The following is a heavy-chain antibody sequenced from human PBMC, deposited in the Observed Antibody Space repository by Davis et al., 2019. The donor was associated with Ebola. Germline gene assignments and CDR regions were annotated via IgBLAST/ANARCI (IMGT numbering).Heavy chain of an antibody. CDR2: INPSGGST. Sequence: ASVKVSCKASGYTLTSYYMHWVRQAPGQGLEWMGIINPSGGSTSYAQKFQGRVTMTRDTSTSTVYMELSSLRSEDTALYYCARDKIFGVVMGYYGMDVWGQGTTVTVSS. CDR3: ARDKIFGVVMGYYGMDV. V-gene: IGHV1-46*01. J-gene: IGHJ6*02. D-gene: IGHD3-3*01. CDR1: GYTLTSYY.